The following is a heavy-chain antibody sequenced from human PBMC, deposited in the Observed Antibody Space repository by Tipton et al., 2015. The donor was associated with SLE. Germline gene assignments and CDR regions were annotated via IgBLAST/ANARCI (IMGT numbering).Heavy chain of an antibody. V-gene: IGHV3-9*01. CDR3: AKVSGFREVYYPFEE. J-gene: IGHJ4*02. Sequence: SLRLSCAASGFTFHDFAMHWVRQAPGRGLEWVSGINWNSDNIVYADPVRGRFTISRDNAKNSVYLQMNSLRVEDTAFYYCAKVSGFREVYYPFEEWGQGILVTV. CDR2: INWNSDNI. CDR1: GFTFHDFA. D-gene: IGHD3-10*01.